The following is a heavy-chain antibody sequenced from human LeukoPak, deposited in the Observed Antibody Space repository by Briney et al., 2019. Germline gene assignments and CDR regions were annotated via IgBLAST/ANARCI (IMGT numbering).Heavy chain of an antibody. CDR1: GFTFTSSA. Sequence: GASVKVSCKASGFTFTSSAMQWVRQARGQRLEWIGWIVVGSGNTNYAQKFQERVTITRDMSTSTAYMELSSLRSEDTAVYYCAADSGITGTTTRFDYWGQRTLVTVSS. CDR2: IVVGSGNT. D-gene: IGHD1-7*01. J-gene: IGHJ4*02. V-gene: IGHV1-58*02. CDR3: AADSGITGTTTRFDY.